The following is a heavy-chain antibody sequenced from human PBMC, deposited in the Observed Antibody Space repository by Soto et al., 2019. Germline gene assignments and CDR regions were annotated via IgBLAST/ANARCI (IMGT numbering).Heavy chain of an antibody. Sequence: GESLKISCKGSGYSFTSYWIGWVRQMPGKGLEWMGIIYPGDSDTRYSPSFQGQVTISADKSISTAYLQWSSLKASDTAMYYCATGRYCSSTSCWTGYYYYGMDVCGQGTTVTVYS. CDR2: IYPGDSDT. CDR3: ATGRYCSSTSCWTGYYYYGMDV. CDR1: GYSFTSYW. J-gene: IGHJ6*02. V-gene: IGHV5-51*01. D-gene: IGHD2-2*01.